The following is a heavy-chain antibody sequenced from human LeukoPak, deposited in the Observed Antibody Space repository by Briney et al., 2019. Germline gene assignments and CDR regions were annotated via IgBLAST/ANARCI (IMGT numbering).Heavy chain of an antibody. CDR1: GGTFSSYA. J-gene: IGHJ4*02. CDR2: IIPIFGTA. D-gene: IGHD2-2*01. V-gene: IGHV1-69*05. CDR3: AREDIVVVPAANLL. Sequence: GASVKVSCKASGGTFSSYAISWVRQAPGQGLEWMGRIIPIFGTANYAQKFQGRVTITTDESRSTAYMELSSLRSEDTAVYYCAREDIVVVPAANLLWGQGTLVTVSS.